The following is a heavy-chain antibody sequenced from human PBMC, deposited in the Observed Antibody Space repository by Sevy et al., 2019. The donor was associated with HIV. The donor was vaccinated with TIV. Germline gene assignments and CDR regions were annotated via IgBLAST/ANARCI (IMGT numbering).Heavy chain of an antibody. CDR2: ISYDGSNK. Sequence: GESLKISCAASGFTFINHAMHCVRQAPGKGLEWVTVISYDGSNKYYADSVKGRFTISRDTSKSTVYLQMDSLRAEDTAVYYCARDLNSGYANYYYYGMDVWGQGTTVTVSS. CDR1: GFTFINHA. V-gene: IGHV3-30*04. J-gene: IGHJ6*02. D-gene: IGHD5-12*01. CDR3: ARDLNSGYANYYYYGMDV.